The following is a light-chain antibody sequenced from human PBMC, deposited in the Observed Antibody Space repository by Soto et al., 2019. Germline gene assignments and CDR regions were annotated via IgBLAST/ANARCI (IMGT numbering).Light chain of an antibody. V-gene: IGLV2-23*03. CDR1: SSDVGSYNL. CDR2: EGS. J-gene: IGLJ1*01. Sequence: HSALTQPASVSGSPGQSITISCTGTSSDVGSYNLVSWYQQHPGKAPKLMIYEGSKRPSGVSNRFSGSKSGNTASLTISGLQAEDEADYYCCSYAGSSTFDFGTGTKLTVL. CDR3: CSYAGSSTFD.